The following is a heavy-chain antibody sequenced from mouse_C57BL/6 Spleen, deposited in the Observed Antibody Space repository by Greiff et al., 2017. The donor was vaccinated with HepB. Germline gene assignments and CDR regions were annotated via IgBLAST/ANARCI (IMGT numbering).Heavy chain of an antibody. CDR3: ARDLSGSSFHY. J-gene: IGHJ2*01. Sequence: VQLQQSGAELVMPGASVKLSCKASGYTFTSYWMHWVKQRPGQGLEWIGEIDTSDSYTNYNQKFKGKSTLTVDKSSSTAYMQLSSLTSEDSAVYYCARDLSGSSFHYWGQGTTLTVSS. CDR2: IDTSDSYT. D-gene: IGHD1-1*01. V-gene: IGHV1-69*01. CDR1: GYTFTSYW.